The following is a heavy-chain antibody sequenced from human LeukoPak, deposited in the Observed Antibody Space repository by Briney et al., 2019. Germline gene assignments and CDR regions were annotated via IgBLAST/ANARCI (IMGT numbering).Heavy chain of an antibody. CDR2: IYTSGST. J-gene: IGHJ6*03. CDR3: ARLKRYFDWLQNYYYYYMDV. D-gene: IGHD3-9*01. Sequence: SQTLSLTCTVSGGSISSGSYYWSWIRQPAGKGLEWIGRIYTSGSTNYNPSLKSRVTISVDTSKNQFSLKLSSVTAADTAVYYCARLKRYFDWLQNYYYYYMDVWGKGTTVTISS. V-gene: IGHV4-61*02. CDR1: GGSISSGSYY.